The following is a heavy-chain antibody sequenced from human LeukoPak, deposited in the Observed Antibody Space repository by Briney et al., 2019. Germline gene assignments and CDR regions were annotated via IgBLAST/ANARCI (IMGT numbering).Heavy chain of an antibody. CDR2: IIPILGIA. CDR1: GGTFSSYA. D-gene: IGHD3-16*01. J-gene: IGHJ5*02. CDR3: ARALIHENWFDP. Sequence: EASVKVSCKASGGTFSSYAISWVRQAPGQGLEWMGRIIPILGIANYAQKFQGRVTITADKSTSTAYMELSSLRSEDTAVYYCARALIHENWFDPWGQGTLVTVSS. V-gene: IGHV1-69*04.